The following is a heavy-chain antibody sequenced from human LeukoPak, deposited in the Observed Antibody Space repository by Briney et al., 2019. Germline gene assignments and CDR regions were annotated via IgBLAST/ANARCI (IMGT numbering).Heavy chain of an antibody. D-gene: IGHD3-16*01. Sequence: SQTLSLTCAVSGGSISSGGYSWSWIRQPPGKGLEWIGYTYHSGSTYYNPSLKSRVTISVDRSKNQFSLKLSSVTAADTAVYYCARGGGMEDNYFDYWGQGTLVTVSS. CDR3: ARGGGMEDNYFDY. V-gene: IGHV4-30-2*01. J-gene: IGHJ4*02. CDR2: TYHSGST. CDR1: GGSISSGGYS.